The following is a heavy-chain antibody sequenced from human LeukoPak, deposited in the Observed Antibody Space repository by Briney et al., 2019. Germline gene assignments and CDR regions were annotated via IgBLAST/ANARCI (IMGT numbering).Heavy chain of an antibody. CDR2: ISAYNGNT. J-gene: IGHJ3*02. D-gene: IGHD6-13*01. Sequence: ASVKVSCKASGYTFTSYGISWVRQAPGQGLEWMGWISAYNGNTNYAQKLQGRVTMTTDTSTSTAYMELSSLRSEDTAVYYCATETGYSSSWYPGWAFDIWGQGTMVTVSS. CDR3: ATETGYSSSWYPGWAFDI. V-gene: IGHV1-18*01. CDR1: GYTFTSYG.